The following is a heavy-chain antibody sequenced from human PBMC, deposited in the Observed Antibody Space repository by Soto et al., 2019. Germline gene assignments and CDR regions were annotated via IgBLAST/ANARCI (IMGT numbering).Heavy chain of an antibody. CDR2: IIPILGIA. V-gene: IGHV1-69*04. CDR1: GGTFSSYT. Sequence: GASVKVSCKASGGTFSSYTISWVRQAPGQGLEWMGRIIPILGIANYAQKFQGRVTITADKSTSTAYMELSSLRSEDTAVYYCARERVGVHHPHAFDYRGQGTLVTVSS. D-gene: IGHD3-16*01. J-gene: IGHJ4*02. CDR3: ARERVGVHHPHAFDY.